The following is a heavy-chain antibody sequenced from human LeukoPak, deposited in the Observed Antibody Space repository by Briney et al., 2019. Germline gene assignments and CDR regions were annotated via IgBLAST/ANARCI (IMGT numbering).Heavy chain of an antibody. J-gene: IGHJ4*02. D-gene: IGHD3-3*01. Sequence: ASVKVSCKASGYTFTGYYMHWVRQAPGQGLEWMGWINPNSGGTNYAQKFQGRVTMTRDTSISTAYMELSRLRSDDTAVYYCARVVLRLLEWSPPGYWGQGTLVTVSS. CDR2: INPNSGGT. CDR3: ARVVLRLLEWSPPGY. CDR1: GYTFTGYY. V-gene: IGHV1-2*02.